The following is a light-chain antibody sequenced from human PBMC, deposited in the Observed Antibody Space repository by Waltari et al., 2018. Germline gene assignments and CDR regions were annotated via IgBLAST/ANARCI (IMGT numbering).Light chain of an antibody. CDR3: SAWDGSLSALL. J-gene: IGLJ2*01. CDR1: RSNIGTYF. CDR2: DND. V-gene: IGLV1-47*01. Sequence: QPVLTQPPSVSGDPGRRVTISCTGSRSNIGTYFVYWYQQFPGTAPKVLIFDNDNLHSGISGRFSGSKSGTSASLTISAVLPADEADYYCSAWDGSLSALLFGGGTRLTVL.